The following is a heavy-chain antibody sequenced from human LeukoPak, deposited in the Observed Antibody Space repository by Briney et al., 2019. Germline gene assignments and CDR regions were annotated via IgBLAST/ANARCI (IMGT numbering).Heavy chain of an antibody. CDR3: AKSSLVASYDY. D-gene: IGHD5-12*01. CDR1: GFTFNNYA. Sequence: GGSLRLSCAASGFTFNNYAMSWVRQAPGKGLEWVSSISGSGGRTFYADSVKGRFTISRDNSKNTLYLQMNSLRDDDTAVYYCAKSSLVASYDYWGQGTLVTVSS. CDR2: ISGSGGRT. V-gene: IGHV3-23*01. J-gene: IGHJ4*02.